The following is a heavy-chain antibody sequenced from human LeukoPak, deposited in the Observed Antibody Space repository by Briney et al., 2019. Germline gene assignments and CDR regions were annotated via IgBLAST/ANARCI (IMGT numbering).Heavy chain of an antibody. V-gene: IGHV4-61*01. CDR2: IYYSGST. CDR3: ARLRNDYVWGSYRYLDGMDV. D-gene: IGHD3-16*02. J-gene: IGHJ6*02. Sequence: RPSETLSLTCTVSGGSVSSGSYYWSWIRQPPGKGLEWIGYIYYSGSTNYNPSLKSRVTISVDTSKNQFSLKLSSVTAADTAVYYCARLRNDYVWGSYRYLDGMDVWGQGTTVTVSS. CDR1: GGSVSSGSYY.